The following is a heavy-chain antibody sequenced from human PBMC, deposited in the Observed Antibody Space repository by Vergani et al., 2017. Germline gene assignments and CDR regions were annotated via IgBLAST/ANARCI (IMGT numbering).Heavy chain of an antibody. CDR3: ASDTDSVQRAGR. D-gene: IGHD1-1*01. CDR1: FDSIRNLY. V-gene: IGHV4-59*11. Sequence: QVQLQESGPGLVKSSETPFLTCSVSFDSIRNLYCNWIRQPPGKGLEWIGSILYSENTNYNPSLKTRVTMSVNTSKNQFTLTLTSVTAAYTAVYYCASDTDSVQRAGRWGQGILVTVTS. CDR2: ILYSENT. J-gene: IGHJ4*02.